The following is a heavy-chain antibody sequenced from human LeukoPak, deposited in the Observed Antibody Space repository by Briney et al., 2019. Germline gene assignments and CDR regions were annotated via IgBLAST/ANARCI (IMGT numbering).Heavy chain of an antibody. CDR3: ARRVSSLELDY. D-gene: IGHD1-1*01. Sequence: HGESLKISCKGSGYIFTNYWIGWVRQMPGKGLEWMGIIYPGDSDTRYSPSFQGQVTISADKSISTAYLQWSSLKPSDTAMYYCARRVSSLELDYWGQGTLVTVSS. CDR1: GYIFTNYW. J-gene: IGHJ4*02. CDR2: IYPGDSDT. V-gene: IGHV5-51*01.